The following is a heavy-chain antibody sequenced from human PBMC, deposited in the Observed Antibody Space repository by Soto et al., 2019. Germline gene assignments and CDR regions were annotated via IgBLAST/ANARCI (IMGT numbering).Heavy chain of an antibody. J-gene: IGHJ4*02. D-gene: IGHD5-12*01. V-gene: IGHV1-18*01. CDR1: GYSFATSG. Sequence: QVKLVQSGTEVKKPGASIKVSCKASGYSFATSGMSWVRQAPGHGLEWMGWISVYNGNTNYDQNLQDRVTMTTDTSTSTAYLELRNLRSNDTAVYYCARAGQYYDASGYGVWGQGTLVTVSS. CDR2: ISVYNGNT. CDR3: ARAGQYYDASGYGV.